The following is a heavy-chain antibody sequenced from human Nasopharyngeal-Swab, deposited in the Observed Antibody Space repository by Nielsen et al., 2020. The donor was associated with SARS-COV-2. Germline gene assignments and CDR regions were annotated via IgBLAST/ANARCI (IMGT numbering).Heavy chain of an antibody. V-gene: IGHV3-21*01. J-gene: IGHJ4*02. CDR2: FSTTNGSM. CDR1: GFSFSTYN. D-gene: IGHD3-3*01. Sequence: GGPLRPSCAAFGFSFSTYNLNWVRQAPGKGWEWVSSFSTTNGSMDYADSVRGRFTISRDNAKNSLFLQMNNLRAEDTAVYYCARGSVYHTLLYWGQGTLVTVS. CDR3: ARGSVYHTLLY.